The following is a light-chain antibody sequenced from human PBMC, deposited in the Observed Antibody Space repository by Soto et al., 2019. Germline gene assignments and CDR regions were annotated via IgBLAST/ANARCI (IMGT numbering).Light chain of an antibody. CDR1: SNDVGGYNY. J-gene: IGLJ1*01. CDR2: EVS. Sequence: QSALTKPASVSGSPGQSITISCTGTSNDVGGYNYVSWYQQHLGKAPKLMIYEVSNRPSGISNRFSGSKSGNAASLTISGLQAEDEADYYCSSYTTSSTYVFGTGTKVTVL. V-gene: IGLV2-14*01. CDR3: SSYTTSSTYV.